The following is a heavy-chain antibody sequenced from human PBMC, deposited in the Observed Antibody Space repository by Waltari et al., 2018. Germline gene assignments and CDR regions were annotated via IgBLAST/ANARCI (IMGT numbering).Heavy chain of an antibody. Sequence: EVQLVESGGGLVKPGGSLRLSCAASGFTFSSYSMNWVRQAPGKGLEWVSSISSSSTYIYYADSVKGRFTIARDNAKNSLYLQMNSLRAEDTAVYYCARDFARGYCTGGVGHAFDYWGQGTLVTVSS. CDR2: ISSSSTYI. D-gene: IGHD2-8*02. CDR1: GFTFSSYS. J-gene: IGHJ4*02. V-gene: IGHV3-21*01. CDR3: ARDFARGYCTGGVGHAFDY.